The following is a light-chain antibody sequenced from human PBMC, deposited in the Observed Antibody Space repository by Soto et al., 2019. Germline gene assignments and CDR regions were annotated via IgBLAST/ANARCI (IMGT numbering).Light chain of an antibody. CDR1: SSDVGGYNY. J-gene: IGLJ1*01. CDR2: EVS. V-gene: IGLV2-8*01. Sequence: QSALTQPPSASGSPGQSVTISCTGTSSDVGGYNYVSWYQQHPGKAPKLMIYEVSKRPSGVPDRFTGSKSGNTASLTVSGLQDEDEADYYSSSYAGRNYYVFGTGTKLTVL. CDR3: SSYAGRNYYV.